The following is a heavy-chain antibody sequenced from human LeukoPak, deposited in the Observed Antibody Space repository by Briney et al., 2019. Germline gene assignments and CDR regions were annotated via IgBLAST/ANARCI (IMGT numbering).Heavy chain of an antibody. V-gene: IGHV1-18*01. Sequence: ASVKVSCKASGYTFTSYGISWVRQAPGQGLEWMGWISAYNGNTNYAQKLQGRVTMTTDTSTSTAYMELSSLRSEDTAVYYCARVPRREPYYYYYGMDVWGQGTTVTVSS. CDR3: ARVPRREPYYYYYGMDV. CDR2: ISAYNGNT. J-gene: IGHJ6*02. D-gene: IGHD1-26*01. CDR1: GYTFTSYG.